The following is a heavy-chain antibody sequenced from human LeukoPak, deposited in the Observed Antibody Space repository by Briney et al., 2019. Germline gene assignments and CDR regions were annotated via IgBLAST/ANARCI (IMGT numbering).Heavy chain of an antibody. D-gene: IGHD3-16*02. Sequence: SETLSLTCAVSGGSISSGGYSWSWIRQPPGKGLEWIGYIYHSGSTYYNPSLKGRVTISVDRSKNQFSLKLSSVTAADTAVYYCARGSYPPNWFDPWGQGTLVTVSS. J-gene: IGHJ5*02. V-gene: IGHV4-30-2*01. CDR1: GGSISSGGYS. CDR2: IYHSGST. CDR3: ARGSYPPNWFDP.